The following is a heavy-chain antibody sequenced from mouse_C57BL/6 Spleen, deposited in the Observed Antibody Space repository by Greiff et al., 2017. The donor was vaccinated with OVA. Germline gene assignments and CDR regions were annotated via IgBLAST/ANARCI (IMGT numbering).Heavy chain of an antibody. Sequence: EVQLQQSGPELVKPGASVKISCKASGYTFTDYYMNWVKQSHGKSLEWIGDINPNNGGTSYNQKFKGKATLTVDKSSSTAYMELRSLTSEDSAVYYCARSTLTGIDYWGQGTTLTVSS. D-gene: IGHD4-1*01. CDR1: GYTFTDYY. CDR2: INPNNGGT. J-gene: IGHJ2*01. V-gene: IGHV1-26*01. CDR3: ARSTLTGIDY.